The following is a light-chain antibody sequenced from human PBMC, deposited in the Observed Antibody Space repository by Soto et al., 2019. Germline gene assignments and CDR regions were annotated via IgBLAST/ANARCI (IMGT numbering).Light chain of an antibody. CDR3: QQYGGSPYT. J-gene: IGKJ2*01. V-gene: IGKV3-20*01. CDR2: GAS. CDR1: QSVRNSY. Sequence: EILLTQSPGTLSLSPGERATLSCRASQSVRNSYLAWYQQKPGQAPRLLIYGASGRATGIPDRFSGSGSGTDFTLTISRLEPEDCAVYYCQQYGGSPYTFGQGTKLEI.